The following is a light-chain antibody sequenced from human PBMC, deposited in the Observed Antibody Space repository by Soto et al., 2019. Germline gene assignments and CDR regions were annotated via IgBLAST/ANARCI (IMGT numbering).Light chain of an antibody. J-gene: IGLJ2*01. Sequence: QSVLTQPPSVSGTPGQTVIISCSGGTSNIGSNTVSGYRQVPGTAPEVLIYTNNQSPSGVSDRFSGSKSGTSASLAIRGLQSDDEADYYCATWDDSLHGLLFGGGTKVTV. CDR2: TNN. CDR3: ATWDDSLHGLL. V-gene: IGLV1-44*01. CDR1: TSNIGSNT.